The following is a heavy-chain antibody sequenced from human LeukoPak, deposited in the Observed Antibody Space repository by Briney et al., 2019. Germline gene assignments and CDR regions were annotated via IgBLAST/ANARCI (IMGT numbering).Heavy chain of an antibody. J-gene: IGHJ4*02. V-gene: IGHV3-23*01. CDR2: ISGSGGST. CDR3: AKGTSTIVVVTDSFDY. Sequence: GGSLRLSCAASGFTFSSYAMSWVRQAPGKGLEWVSTISGSGGSTYYADSVKGRFTIPRDNSKNTLYLQMNSLRAEDTAVYYCAKGTSTIVVVTDSFDYWGQGTLATVSS. D-gene: IGHD3-22*01. CDR1: GFTFSSYA.